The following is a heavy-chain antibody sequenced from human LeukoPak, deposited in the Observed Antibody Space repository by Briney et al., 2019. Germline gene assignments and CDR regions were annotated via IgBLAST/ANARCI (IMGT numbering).Heavy chain of an antibody. CDR3: ASQFRSNNYYFYYMDV. J-gene: IGHJ6*03. V-gene: IGHV1-69*05. CDR2: IAPILGTP. D-gene: IGHD3-3*01. Sequence: GASVKVPCKASGGTFDRYAISWVRHAPGQGLEWMGGIAPILGTPNYAQNFQGRVTITTDESTSTAYMELSSLRSDDTAVYYCASQFRSNNYYFYYMDVWGTGTTVTVSS. CDR1: GGTFDRYA.